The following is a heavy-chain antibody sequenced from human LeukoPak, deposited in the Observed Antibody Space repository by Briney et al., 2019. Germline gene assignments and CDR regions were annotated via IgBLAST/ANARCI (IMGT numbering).Heavy chain of an antibody. J-gene: IGHJ3*02. CDR1: GFPFSDYY. CDR2: SSSTGSTT. CDR3: AKSYDSGWYGAFNI. D-gene: IGHD6-19*01. V-gene: IGHV3-11*01. Sequence: GALRLSCAGSGFPFSDYYMSWIRQAPGKGLEWISYSSSTGSTTYYVDSVKGRFTISRDNAKNSLYLQMDSLRAEDTAVYYCAKSYDSGWYGAFNIWGQGTMVTVSS.